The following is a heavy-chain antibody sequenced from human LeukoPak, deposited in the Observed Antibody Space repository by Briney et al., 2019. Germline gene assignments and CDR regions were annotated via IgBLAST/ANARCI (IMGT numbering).Heavy chain of an antibody. D-gene: IGHD3-3*01. J-gene: IGHJ4*02. CDR2: MNPNSGNT. V-gene: IGHV1-8*02. CDR3: ARGTNVLRFLEWLLYDY. Sequence: ASVKVSCKASGGTFSSYAISWVRQATGQGLEWMGWMNPNSGNTGYAQKFQGRVTMTRNTSISTAYMELSSLRSEDTAVYYCARGTNVLRFLEWLLYDYWGQGTLVTVSS. CDR1: GGTFSSYA.